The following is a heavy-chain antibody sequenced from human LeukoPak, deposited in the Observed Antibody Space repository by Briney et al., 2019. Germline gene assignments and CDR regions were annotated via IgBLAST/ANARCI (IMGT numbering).Heavy chain of an antibody. Sequence: PSETLSLTCAVHGGSFSGYYWNWIRQPPGKGLEWIGEINHSGSTNYNPALKSRVTTSVDTSKNQFSLKLSSVTAADTAVYYCARGTQDRFDPWGQGILVTVSS. D-gene: IGHD2-15*01. J-gene: IGHJ5*02. V-gene: IGHV4-34*01. CDR3: ARGTQDRFDP. CDR2: INHSGST. CDR1: GGSFSGYY.